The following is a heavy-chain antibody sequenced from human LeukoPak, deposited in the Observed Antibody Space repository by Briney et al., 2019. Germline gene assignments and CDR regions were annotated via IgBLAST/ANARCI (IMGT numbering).Heavy chain of an antibody. D-gene: IGHD3-22*01. V-gene: IGHV4-39*01. CDR3: ARMMFYDGSAAED. J-gene: IGHJ4*02. CDR1: SGYVRSSSYY. Sequence: SETLSLTCTVSSGYVRSSSYYWGWIRQPPGKGLEWIGSIFYNGRTHYNPSLKSRVTMSVDTSENHYSLTVDSVAAVVTAIYYCARMMFYDGSAAEDWGQGTLVTVSS. CDR2: IFYNGRT.